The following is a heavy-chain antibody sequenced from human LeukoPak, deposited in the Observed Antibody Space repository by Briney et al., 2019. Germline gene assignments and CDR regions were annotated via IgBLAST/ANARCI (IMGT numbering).Heavy chain of an antibody. J-gene: IGHJ4*02. Sequence: PSETLPLTCTVSGGSISSYYWSWIRQPPGKGLERIGYIYYSGSTNYNPSLKSRVTISVDTSKNQFSLKLSSVTAADTAVYYCARQGYDILTGYDYWGQGTLVTVSS. CDR3: ARQGYDILTGYDY. V-gene: IGHV4-59*01. CDR1: GGSISSYY. D-gene: IGHD3-9*01. CDR2: IYYSGST.